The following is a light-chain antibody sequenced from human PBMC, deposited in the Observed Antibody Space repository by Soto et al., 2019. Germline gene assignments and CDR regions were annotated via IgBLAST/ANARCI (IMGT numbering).Light chain of an antibody. CDR2: GAS. V-gene: IGKV3-20*01. Sequence: IGLTQSPGALSLSPGERATLSCRASQSVSSSYLAWYQQKPGQAPRLLIYGASSRATGIPDRFSGSGSGTDFTLTISRLEPEDFAVYYCQQYGNSPWTFGQGTKVDI. CDR3: QQYGNSPWT. J-gene: IGKJ1*01. CDR1: QSVSSSY.